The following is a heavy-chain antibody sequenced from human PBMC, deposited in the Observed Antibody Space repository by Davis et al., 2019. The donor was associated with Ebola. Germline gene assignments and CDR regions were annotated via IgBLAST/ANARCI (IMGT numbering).Heavy chain of an antibody. CDR3: AREAGATTRIYDS. CDR1: SYTFTSYG. CDR2: ISAYNGNT. D-gene: IGHD1-26*01. V-gene: IGHV1-18*01. Sequence: ASVKVSCRASSYTFTSYGISWVRQAPGQGLEWMGWISAYNGNTNYAQKLQGRATMTTDTSRSTAYMELRSLRSDDTAVYYCAREAGATTRIYDSWGQGTLVTVSS. J-gene: IGHJ5*01.